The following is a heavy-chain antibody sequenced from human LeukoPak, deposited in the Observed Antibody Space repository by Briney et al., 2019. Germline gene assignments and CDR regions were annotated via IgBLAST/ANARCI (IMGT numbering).Heavy chain of an antibody. CDR3: ARSIAVAGIVSDYYYYGMDV. Sequence: SETLSLTCTVSGGSISSYYWSWIRQPAGKGLEWIGRIYTSGSTNYNPSLKSRVTMSVDTSKKQFSLKLSSVTAADTAVYYCARSIAVAGIVSDYYYYGMDVWGQGTTVTVSS. CDR2: IYTSGST. D-gene: IGHD6-19*01. CDR1: GGSISSYY. V-gene: IGHV4-4*07. J-gene: IGHJ6*02.